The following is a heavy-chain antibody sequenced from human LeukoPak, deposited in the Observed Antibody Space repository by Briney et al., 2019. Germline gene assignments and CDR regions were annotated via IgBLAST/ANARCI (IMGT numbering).Heavy chain of an antibody. V-gene: IGHV3-11*01. Sequence: GGSLRLSCAASGFTFSDYYMSWIRQAPGKGLEWVSYISRSGRTIYYADSVKGRFTISRDNAKNSLYLQMNSLRADDTAVYYYARELVSSGTGYFDLWGRGTLVTVSS. CDR1: GFTFSDYY. J-gene: IGHJ2*01. CDR2: ISRSGRTI. D-gene: IGHD3-10*01. CDR3: ARELVSSGTGYFDL.